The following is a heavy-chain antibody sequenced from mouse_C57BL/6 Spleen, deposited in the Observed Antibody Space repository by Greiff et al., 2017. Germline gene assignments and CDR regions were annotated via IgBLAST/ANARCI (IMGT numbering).Heavy chain of an antibody. V-gene: IGHV1-80*01. CDR3: ARVYYSNAMDY. J-gene: IGHJ4*01. D-gene: IGHD2-5*01. CDR2: IYPGDGDT. Sequence: VQLVESGAELVKPGASVKISCKASGYAFSSYWMNWVKQRPGKGLEWIGQIYPGDGDTNYNGKFKGKATLTADKSSSTAYMQLSSLTSEDSAVYFCARVYYSNAMDYWGQGTSVTVSS. CDR1: GYAFSSYW.